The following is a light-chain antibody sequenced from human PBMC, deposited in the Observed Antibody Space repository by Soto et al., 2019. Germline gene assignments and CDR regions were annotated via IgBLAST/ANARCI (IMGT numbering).Light chain of an antibody. CDR3: QQSYSTPST. CDR1: QSISSY. CDR2: AAS. Sequence: DIQMTQSPSSLSASVGDRVTITCRASQSISSYLNWYQQKPGKAHKLLIYAASSLQSGVPSRFSGSESGTDFNLTVSSLQPEDFATYYCQQSYSTPSTFGQRTKLEIK. J-gene: IGKJ2*01. V-gene: IGKV1-39*01.